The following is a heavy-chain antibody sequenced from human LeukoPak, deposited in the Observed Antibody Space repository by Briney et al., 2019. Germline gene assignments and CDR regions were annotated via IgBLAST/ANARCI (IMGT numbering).Heavy chain of an antibody. Sequence: ASVKVSCKASGYTFTGYYMHWVRQAPGQGLEWMGWINPNSGSINYAQKFQGRVTMTRDTSISTAYMELRRLRSDDTAVYYCARIAAALNWFDPWGQGTLVTVSS. CDR2: INPNSGSI. J-gene: IGHJ5*02. CDR3: ARIAAALNWFDP. D-gene: IGHD6-13*01. CDR1: GYTFTGYY. V-gene: IGHV1-2*02.